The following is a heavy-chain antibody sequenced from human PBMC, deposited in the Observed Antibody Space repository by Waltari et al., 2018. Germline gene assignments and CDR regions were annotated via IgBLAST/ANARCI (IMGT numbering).Heavy chain of an antibody. V-gene: IGHV3-7*04. Sequence: EVQLVESGGGLVQPGGSLSLSCAASGFTFSSYWLSWVRQAPGKGLEWVANIKQDGSEKYYVDSVKGRFTISRDNAKNSLYLQMNSLRAEDTAVYYCARVVAATRGFDAFDIWGQGTMVTVSS. CDR2: IKQDGSEK. CDR3: ARVVAATRGFDAFDI. CDR1: GFTFSSYW. J-gene: IGHJ3*02. D-gene: IGHD2-15*01.